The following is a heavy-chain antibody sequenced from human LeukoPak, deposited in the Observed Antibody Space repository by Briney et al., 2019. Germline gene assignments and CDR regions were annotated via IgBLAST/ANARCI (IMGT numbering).Heavy chain of an antibody. CDR2: MYHTGSS. CDR1: GGSVDTIDYY. J-gene: IGHJ5*02. V-gene: IGHV4-61*05. CDR3: ARLPGKYYYGSGSFT. Sequence: SETLSLTCTVSGGSVDTIDYYWSWIRQPPGKGLEWIGYMYHTGSSIYSPSLKSRLTISVDKSKNQFSLKLSSVTAADTAVYYCARLPGKYYYGSGSFTWGQGTLVTVSS. D-gene: IGHD3-10*01.